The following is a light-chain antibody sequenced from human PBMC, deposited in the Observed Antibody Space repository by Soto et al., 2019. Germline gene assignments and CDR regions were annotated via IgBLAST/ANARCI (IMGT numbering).Light chain of an antibody. J-gene: IGKJ1*01. CDR1: QSVKTY. CDR2: GAS. V-gene: IGKV3-15*01. Sequence: EILMTQSPATLSVSPGERATLSCWASQSVKTYLAWYQKKPVQAPRLLLYGASTRAAGIPGRFSGGGSGTDFTLTISSLQSEDSAFYYCQQYHNWPPWTFGQGTKVVIK. CDR3: QQYHNWPPWT.